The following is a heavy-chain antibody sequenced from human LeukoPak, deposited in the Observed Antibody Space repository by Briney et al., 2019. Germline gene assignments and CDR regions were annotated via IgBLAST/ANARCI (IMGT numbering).Heavy chain of an antibody. J-gene: IGHJ4*02. Sequence: GGSLRLSCAPSGFTFSSYAMHWVRQAPGTGLEWVAVISYDGSDKYYADPVKGRFTISRDNSKHSLYLDMSSPRTEDRAVAQSWRDRLVVAAYLFDYWGQGTLVTVSS. V-gene: IGHV3-30*04. CDR3: WRDRLVVAAYLFDY. CDR1: GFTFSSYA. D-gene: IGHD2-15*01. CDR2: ISYDGSDK.